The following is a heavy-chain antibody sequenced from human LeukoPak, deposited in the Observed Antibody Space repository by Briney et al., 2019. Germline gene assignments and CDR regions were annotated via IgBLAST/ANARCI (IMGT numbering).Heavy chain of an antibody. Sequence: GRSLRLSCAASGFTFSSYGMHWVRQAPGKGLEWVAVIRYDGSNKYYADSVKGRFTISRDNSKNTLYLQMNSLRAEDTAVYYCARDTSYDSQPVYGMDVWGQGTTVTVSS. J-gene: IGHJ6*02. D-gene: IGHD3-22*01. CDR2: IRYDGSNK. CDR3: ARDTSYDSQPVYGMDV. CDR1: GFTFSSYG. V-gene: IGHV3-33*01.